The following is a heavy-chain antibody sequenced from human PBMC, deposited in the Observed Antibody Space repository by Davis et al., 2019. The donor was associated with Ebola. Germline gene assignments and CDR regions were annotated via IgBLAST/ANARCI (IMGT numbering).Heavy chain of an antibody. D-gene: IGHD1-26*01. Sequence: GESLKISCAASGFTFSSHTMNWVRQAPGKGLEWVSYISSTGSTTYYADSVKGRFTISRDNAKNALYLQMNSLRDEETAVYYCGREGVGATPGDGFDIWGQGTMVTVSS. CDR3: GREGVGATPGDGFDI. CDR2: ISSTGSTT. CDR1: GFTFSSHT. J-gene: IGHJ3*02. V-gene: IGHV3-48*02.